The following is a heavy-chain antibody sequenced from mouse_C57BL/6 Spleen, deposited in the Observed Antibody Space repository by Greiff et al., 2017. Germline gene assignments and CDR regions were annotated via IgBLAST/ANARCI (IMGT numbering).Heavy chain of an antibody. Sequence: EVQGVESGTVLARPGASVKMSCKTSGYTFTSYWMHWVKQRPGQGLEWIGAIYPGNSDTSYNQKFKGKAKLTAVTSASTAYMELSSLTNEDSAVYYCTRADYYGSSYYFDYWGQGTTLTVSS. D-gene: IGHD1-1*01. V-gene: IGHV1-5*01. CDR1: GYTFTSYW. J-gene: IGHJ2*01. CDR3: TRADYYGSSYYFDY. CDR2: IYPGNSDT.